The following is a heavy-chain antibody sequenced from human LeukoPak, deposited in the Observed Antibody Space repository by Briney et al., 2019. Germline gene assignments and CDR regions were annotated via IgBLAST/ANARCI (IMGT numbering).Heavy chain of an antibody. J-gene: IGHJ4*02. D-gene: IGHD1-1*01. Sequence: GGSLRLSCTASGFTFSSYAMSWVRQAPGKGLEWVSAISGSGGSTYYADSVKGRFTISRDNSKNTLYLQMNSLGADDTAVYYCAKGNWRYFDYWGQGTLVTVSS. CDR1: GFTFSSYA. CDR2: ISGSGGST. CDR3: AKGNWRYFDY. V-gene: IGHV3-23*01.